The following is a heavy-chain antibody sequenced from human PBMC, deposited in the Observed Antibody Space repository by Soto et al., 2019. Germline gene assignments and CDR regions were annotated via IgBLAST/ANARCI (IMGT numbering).Heavy chain of an antibody. J-gene: IGHJ6*02. CDR3: AREVVADPDDPGSADYYYYGMDV. Sequence: GASVKVSCKASGYTFTGYYMHWVRQAPGQGLEWMGWINPNSGGTNYAQKFQGRVTMTRDTSISTAYMELSRLRSDDTAVYYCAREVVADPDDPGSADYYYYGMDVWGQGTTVTVSS. CDR1: GYTFTGYY. D-gene: IGHD2-15*01. V-gene: IGHV1-2*02. CDR2: INPNSGGT.